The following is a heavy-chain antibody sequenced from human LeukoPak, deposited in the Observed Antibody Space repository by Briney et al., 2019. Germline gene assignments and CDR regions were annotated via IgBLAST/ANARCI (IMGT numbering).Heavy chain of an antibody. D-gene: IGHD3-16*01. J-gene: IGHJ6*04. CDR3: ARDGPDYDYVWGSPRDYYYGMDV. V-gene: IGHV3-48*03. CDR1: GFTFSSYE. Sequence: GGSLSLSCATSGFTFSSYEMNWVRQAPGKGLEWVSYISSSGSTIYYADSVKGRFTISRDNAKNSLYLQMNSLRAEDTAVYYCARDGPDYDYVWGSPRDYYYGMDVWGKGTTVTVSS. CDR2: ISSSGSTI.